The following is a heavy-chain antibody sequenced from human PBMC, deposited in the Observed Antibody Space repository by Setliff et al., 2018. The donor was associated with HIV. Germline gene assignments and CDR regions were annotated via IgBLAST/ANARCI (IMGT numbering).Heavy chain of an antibody. D-gene: IGHD3-10*01. J-gene: IGHJ4*02. CDR2: IFNDGRT. Sequence: PSETLSLTCTVSGGFISSSSYYWGWIRQPPGKGLEWIGSIFNDGRTYYNPSPKSRITIPMDTSTNQFSLKLSSVTAADTAVYFCARHFPSISLFFGDPGPFDRWGQGALVTVSS. CDR1: GGFISSSSYY. V-gene: IGHV4-39*01. CDR3: ARHFPSISLFFGDPGPFDR.